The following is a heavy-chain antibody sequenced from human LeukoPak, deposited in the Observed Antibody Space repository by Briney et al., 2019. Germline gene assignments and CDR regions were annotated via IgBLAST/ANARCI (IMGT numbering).Heavy chain of an antibody. CDR1: GGSISSYY. Sequence: PSETLSLTCTVSGGSISSYYWSWIRQPPGKGLEWIGYIYYSGSTNYNPSLKGRVTISVDTSKNQFSLKLSSVTAADTAVYYCAREGYGMDVWGQGTTVTVSS. J-gene: IGHJ6*02. CDR2: IYYSGST. V-gene: IGHV4-59*01. CDR3: AREGYGMDV.